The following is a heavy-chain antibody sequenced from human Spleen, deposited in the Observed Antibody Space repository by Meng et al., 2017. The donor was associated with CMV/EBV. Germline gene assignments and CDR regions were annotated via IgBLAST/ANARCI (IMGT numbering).Heavy chain of an antibody. CDR1: GGSISSYY. D-gene: IGHD2-2*01. J-gene: IGHJ6*02. Sequence: SETLSLTCTVSGGSISSYYWSWIRQPPGKGLEWIGYIYYSGSTHYNPSLKSRVTISVDTSKNQFSLKLNSVTAADTAVYHCARGGGSGYCSSASCDPYYYAMDVWGQGTTVTVSS. CDR2: IYYSGST. V-gene: IGHV4-59*13. CDR3: ARGGGSGYCSSASCDPYYYAMDV.